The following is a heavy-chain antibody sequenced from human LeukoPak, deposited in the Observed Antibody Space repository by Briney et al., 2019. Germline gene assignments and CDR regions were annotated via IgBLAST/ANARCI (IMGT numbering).Heavy chain of an antibody. CDR1: GFTVSTNY. CDR2: IYSGGIT. D-gene: IGHD3-22*01. Sequence: GGSLRLSCAASGFTVSTNYMSWVRQAPGKGLEWVSLIYSGGITQYADSVKGRFTISRDNSKNTLYLQMTSLRAEDTAVYHCARDGYYYSSGYRKHDGFDIWGQGTLVTVSS. CDR3: ARDGYYYSSGYRKHDGFDI. V-gene: IGHV3-66*01. J-gene: IGHJ3*02.